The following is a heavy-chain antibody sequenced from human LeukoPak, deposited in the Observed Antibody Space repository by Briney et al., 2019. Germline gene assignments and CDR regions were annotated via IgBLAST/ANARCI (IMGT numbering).Heavy chain of an antibody. Sequence: SQTLSLTSVISVDSVSSNIAGWNWIRQSPSRGLEWLGRTYYSSKWYNDYAVSVKSRITINPDTTKNQFSLQQNSVTPEDTAVYICAKGYSYDYDYYYYTYVSGKGTTVTVSS. CDR3: AKGYSYDYDYYYYTYV. D-gene: IGHD5-18*01. V-gene: IGHV6-1*01. CDR2: TYYSSKWYN. CDR1: VDSVSSNIAG. J-gene: IGHJ6*03.